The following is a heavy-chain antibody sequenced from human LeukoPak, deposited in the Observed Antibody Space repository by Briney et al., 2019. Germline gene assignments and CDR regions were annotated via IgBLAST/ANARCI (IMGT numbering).Heavy chain of an antibody. V-gene: IGHV4-59*12. J-gene: IGHJ4*02. CDR2: IYYSGST. Sequence: SETLSLTCTVSGGSISSYYWSWIRQPPGKGLEWIGYIYYSGSTNYNPSLKSRVTISVDTSKNQFSLKLSSVTAADTAVYYCARERVSGITGTLVAGFDYWGQGTLVTVSS. D-gene: IGHD1-20*01. CDR3: ARERVSGITGTLVAGFDY. CDR1: GGSISSYY.